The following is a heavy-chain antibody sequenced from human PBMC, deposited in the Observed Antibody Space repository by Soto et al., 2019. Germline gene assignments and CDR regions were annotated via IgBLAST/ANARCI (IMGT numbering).Heavy chain of an antibody. CDR3: ASDLYVWAQGVYYYYGMDV. CDR1: GFTFSSYS. V-gene: IGHV3-21*01. CDR2: ISSSSSYI. J-gene: IGHJ6*02. D-gene: IGHD3-16*01. Sequence: GGSLRLSCAASGFTFSSYSMNWVRQAPGKGLEWVSSISSSSSYIYYADSVKGRFTISRDNAKNSLYLQMNSLRAEDTAVYYCASDLYVWAQGVYYYYGMDVWGQGTTVTVS.